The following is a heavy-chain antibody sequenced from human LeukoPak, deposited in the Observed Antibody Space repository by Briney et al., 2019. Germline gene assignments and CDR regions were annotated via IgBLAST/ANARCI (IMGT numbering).Heavy chain of an antibody. J-gene: IGHJ5*02. CDR1: GGTFSSYA. CDR3: ARDSLRTAIAMAGGNWFDP. D-gene: IGHD6-19*01. Sequence: ASVKVSCKASGGTFSSYAISWVRQAPGQGLEWMGIINPSGGSTTYAEKFQGRVTMTRDTSTSTVYMELSSLRSEDTAVYYCARDSLRTAIAMAGGNWFDPWGQGTRVSVSS. V-gene: IGHV1-46*01. CDR2: INPSGGST.